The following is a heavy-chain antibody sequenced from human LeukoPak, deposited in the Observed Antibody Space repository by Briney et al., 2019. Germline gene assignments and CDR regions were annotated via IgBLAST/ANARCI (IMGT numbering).Heavy chain of an antibody. V-gene: IGHV3-33*06. CDR3: AKASNGYNGHYFAY. J-gene: IGHJ4*02. Sequence: PGRALRLSCAASGFPFSRYGMHWVRQAPGKGLEWVAVIWIDGSGVYYADCVQGRFTISRDNSENTLYLQMDNLRAEDTAVYYYAKASNGYNGHYFAYWRQGTPVTVSS. D-gene: IGHD5-24*01. CDR1: GFPFSRYG. CDR2: IWIDGSGV.